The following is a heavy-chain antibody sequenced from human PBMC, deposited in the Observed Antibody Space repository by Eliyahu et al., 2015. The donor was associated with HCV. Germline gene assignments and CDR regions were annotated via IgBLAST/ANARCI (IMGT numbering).Heavy chain of an antibody. J-gene: IGHJ4*02. CDR2: VYPADSXT. CDR1: GYTFTNYW. D-gene: IGHD2-8*01. V-gene: IGHV5-51*03. Sequence: EVQLVQSGAEVKRPGESLKISCQVSGYTFTNYWIGWVRXMPGKGXXWXAIVYPADSXTRYSPSFEGXVTVXADKSTXTAYLQWTSLKASDTAMYYCARLKYAEDVDLDYWGQGTLVTVSS. CDR3: ARLKYAEDVDLDY.